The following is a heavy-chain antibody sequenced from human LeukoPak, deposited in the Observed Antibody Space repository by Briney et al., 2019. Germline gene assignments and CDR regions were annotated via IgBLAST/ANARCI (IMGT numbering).Heavy chain of an antibody. Sequence: ASVKVSCKASGYTFTSYYMHWVRQAPGQGLEWMGWINPNSGGTNYAQKLQGWVTMTRDTSISTAYMELSRLRSDDTAVYYCARDGGSSSPGDYWGQGTLVTVSS. D-gene: IGHD6-13*01. CDR2: INPNSGGT. J-gene: IGHJ4*02. CDR1: GYTFTSYY. CDR3: ARDGGSSSPGDY. V-gene: IGHV1-2*04.